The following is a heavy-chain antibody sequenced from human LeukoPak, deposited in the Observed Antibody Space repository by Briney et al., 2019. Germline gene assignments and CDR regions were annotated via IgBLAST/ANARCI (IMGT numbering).Heavy chain of an antibody. CDR2: IYYSGST. CDR1: GGSISSYY. V-gene: IGHV4-59*12. D-gene: IGHD6-19*01. CDR3: ARARISGGWYY. J-gene: IGHJ4*02. Sequence: PSETLSLTCTVSGGSISSYYWSWIRQPPGKGLEWIGYIYYSGSTNYNPSLKSRVTISVDTSKNQFSLKLSSVTAADTAVYYCARARISGGWYYWGQGTLVTVSS.